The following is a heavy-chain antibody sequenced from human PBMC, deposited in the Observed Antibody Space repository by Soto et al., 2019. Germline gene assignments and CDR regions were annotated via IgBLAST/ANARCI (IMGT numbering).Heavy chain of an antibody. CDR3: AKDLPEGGHSYGYLGY. J-gene: IGHJ4*02. CDR1: GFTFRSYA. CDR2: ISGSGSST. V-gene: IGHV3-23*01. D-gene: IGHD5-18*01. Sequence: GGSLRLSCAASGFTFRSYAMNWVRQAPGKGLEWVSTISGSGSSTYYADSVKGRFTISRDNSKNTLYLQMNSLRAEDTAVFYCAKDLPEGGHSYGYLGYWGQGTLVTVSS.